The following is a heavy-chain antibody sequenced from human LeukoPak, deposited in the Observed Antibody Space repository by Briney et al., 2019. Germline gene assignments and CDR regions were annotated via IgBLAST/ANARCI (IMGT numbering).Heavy chain of an antibody. D-gene: IGHD1-26*01. Sequence: GGSLRLSCAASGFTFSSYSMNWVRQAPGKGLEWVSSISSSSSYIYYAVSVKGRFTISRDNAKNSLYLQMNSLRAEDTAVYYCARVDDSSGSYSWGQGTLVTVSS. CDR3: ARVDDSSGSYS. J-gene: IGHJ4*02. V-gene: IGHV3-21*01. CDR2: ISSSSSYI. CDR1: GFTFSSYS.